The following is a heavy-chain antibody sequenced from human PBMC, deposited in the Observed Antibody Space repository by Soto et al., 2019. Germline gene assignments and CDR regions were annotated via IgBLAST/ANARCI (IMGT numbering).Heavy chain of an antibody. V-gene: IGHV3-23*01. J-gene: IGHJ4*02. D-gene: IGHD2-8*02. Sequence: EVQLLESGGGLVQPGGSLRLSCAASGFTFSSYAMSWVRQAPGKGLEWVSAISGSGGSTYYADSVKGRFTISRDNSKNTLYLQMNSLRAEDTAVYYCAKDPVRVVVVPGYFDYWGQGTLVTVSS. CDR3: AKDPVRVVVVPGYFDY. CDR2: ISGSGGST. CDR1: GFTFSSYA.